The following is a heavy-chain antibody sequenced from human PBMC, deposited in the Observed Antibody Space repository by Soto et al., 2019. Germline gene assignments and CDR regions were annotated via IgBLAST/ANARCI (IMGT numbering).Heavy chain of an antibody. J-gene: IGHJ6*02. CDR1: GFTFSSYA. CDR2: ISYDGSNK. D-gene: IGHD3-3*01. Sequence: PVGSLRLSCAASGFTFSSYAMHWVRQAPGKGLEWVAVISYDGSNKYYADSVKGRFTISRDNSKNTLYLQMNSLRAEDTAVYYCPRDQGGTIFGYGMDVWGQGTTVTVS. V-gene: IGHV3-30-3*01. CDR3: PRDQGGTIFGYGMDV.